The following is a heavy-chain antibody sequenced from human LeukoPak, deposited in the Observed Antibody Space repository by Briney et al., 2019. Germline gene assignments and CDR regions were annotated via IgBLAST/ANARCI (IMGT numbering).Heavy chain of an antibody. D-gene: IGHD3-16*02. CDR2: TWYDGSSN. V-gene: IGHV3-30*02. CDR3: AKDRLPLGELSLFDY. Sequence: GGSLRLSCAMSGFILNNYGMHWVRQPPGKGLEWVAFTWYDGSSNYYADSVAGRFTISRDNSKNTLYLQMNSLRAEDTAVYYCAKDRLPLGELSLFDYWGQGTLVTVSS. CDR1: GFILNNYG. J-gene: IGHJ4*02.